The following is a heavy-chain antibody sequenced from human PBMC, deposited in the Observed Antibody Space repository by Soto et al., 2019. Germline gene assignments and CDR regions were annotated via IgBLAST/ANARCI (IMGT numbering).Heavy chain of an antibody. D-gene: IGHD6-13*01. CDR3: GRGPSPRAPAGGTPYYYAMDV. J-gene: IGHJ6*02. Sequence: ASVKVSCKASGYDFTAYDINWVRQASGQGLEWMGWMNPINGATGTARRFQGRVSLSRNTATGTAYLELTSLRSDDTAVYYCGRGPSPRAPAGGTPYYYAMDVWGQGTTVTAP. CDR1: GYDFTAYD. V-gene: IGHV1-8*02. CDR2: MNPINGAT.